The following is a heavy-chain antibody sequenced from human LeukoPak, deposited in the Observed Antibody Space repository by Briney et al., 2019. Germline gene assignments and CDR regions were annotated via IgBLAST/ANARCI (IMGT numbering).Heavy chain of an antibody. Sequence: GGSLRLSCEASGFTVRNNYMTWVRQAPGKGLEWVSVIYSGGGTYYADSVKDRFTISRDNSKNTLYLQMNSLRVEDSAVYYCPRVFAYSYGDFDNWGQGTLVAVSS. V-gene: IGHV3-66*01. CDR2: IYSGGGT. CDR3: PRVFAYSYGDFDN. D-gene: IGHD5-18*01. J-gene: IGHJ4*02. CDR1: GFTVRNNY.